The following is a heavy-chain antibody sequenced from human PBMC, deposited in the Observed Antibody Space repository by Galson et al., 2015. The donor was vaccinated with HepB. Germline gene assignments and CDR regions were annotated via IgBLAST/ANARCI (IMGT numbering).Heavy chain of an antibody. CDR2: ISANSGNT. CDR1: GYTFTSNG. CDR3: ARDVRYAFEM. V-gene: IGHV1-18*01. J-gene: IGHJ3*02. D-gene: IGHD3-10*02. Sequence: KVSCKASGYTFTSNGISWVRQAPGQGLEWMGWISANSGNTNYAQKFQDRVTMTTETSTSTAYMELRSLTSDDTAVYYCARDVRYAFEMWGQGTTVTASS.